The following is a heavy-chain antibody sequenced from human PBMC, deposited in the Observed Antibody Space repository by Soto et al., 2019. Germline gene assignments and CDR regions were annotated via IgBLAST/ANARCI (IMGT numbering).Heavy chain of an antibody. J-gene: IGHJ3*01. CDR3: AKDTVGGYSFWSGYYSDGLEV. D-gene: IGHD3-3*01. CDR1: GFTFDSYA. CDR2: ISGSADGT. Sequence: VKLLESGVGLAQPGGSLRLSCVGSGFTFDSYAISWVRQAPGERLQWIAAISGSADGTDYAHSVRGRFTISRDNAKKTVHLQIDRLRVEDTDVYFCAKDTVGGYSFWSGYYSDGLEVWGQGTLVTVS. V-gene: IGHV3-23*01.